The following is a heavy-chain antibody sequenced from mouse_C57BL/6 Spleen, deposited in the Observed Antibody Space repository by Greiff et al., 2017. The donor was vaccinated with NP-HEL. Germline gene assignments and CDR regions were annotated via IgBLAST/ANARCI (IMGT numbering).Heavy chain of an antibody. CDR2: ISSGGSYT. Sequence: EVQGVESGGDLVKPGGSLKLSCAASGFTFSSYGMSWVRQTPDKRLEWVATISSGGSYTYYPDSVKGRFTISRDNAKNTLYLQMSSLKSEDTAMYYCARQGYGSSYWYFDVWGTGTTVTVSS. D-gene: IGHD1-1*01. V-gene: IGHV5-6*01. J-gene: IGHJ1*03. CDR1: GFTFSSYG. CDR3: ARQGYGSSYWYFDV.